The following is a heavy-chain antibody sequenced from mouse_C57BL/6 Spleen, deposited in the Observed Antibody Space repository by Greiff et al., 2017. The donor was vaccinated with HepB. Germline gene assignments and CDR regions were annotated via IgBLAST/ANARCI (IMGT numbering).Heavy chain of an antibody. J-gene: IGHJ4*01. V-gene: IGHV5-9-1*02. Sequence: EVMLVESGEGLVKPGGSLKLSCAASGFTFSSYAMSWVRQTPEKRLEWVAYISSGGDYIYYADTVKGRFTISRDNARNTLYLQMSSLKSEDTAMYYCTRDLLGYGSRYYAMDYWGQGTSVTVSS. CDR3: TRDLLGYGSRYYAMDY. CDR2: ISSGGDYI. CDR1: GFTFSSYA. D-gene: IGHD1-1*01.